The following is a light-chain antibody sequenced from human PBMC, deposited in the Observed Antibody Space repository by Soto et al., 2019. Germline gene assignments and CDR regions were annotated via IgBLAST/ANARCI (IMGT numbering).Light chain of an antibody. Sequence: DIQMTQSPSTLSAYVGDRVTITCRASQSVNSWLAWYQQKPGRAPKLLIYSVSNLDSGVPSRFSGSGSGTEFTLTISILQPDDFATYYCQQFSSYSRTFGQGTKVEMK. CDR2: SVS. J-gene: IGKJ1*01. CDR3: QQFSSYSRT. V-gene: IGKV1-5*01. CDR1: QSVNSW.